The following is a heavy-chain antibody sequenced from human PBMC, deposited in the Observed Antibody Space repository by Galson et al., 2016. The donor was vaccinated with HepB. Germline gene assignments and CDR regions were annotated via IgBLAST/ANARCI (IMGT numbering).Heavy chain of an antibody. CDR3: AKGRADLTDYYYYGMDV. CDR1: GFTLSSNA. J-gene: IGHJ6*02. Sequence: SLRLSCAASGFTLSSNAMSWVRQAPGKGLEWVSAISGSGDSTYYADSVKGRFTISRDNSKNTLYLQMNSLRGEDTAVYYCAKGRADLTDYYYYGMDVWGQGTTVTVSS. V-gene: IGHV3-23*01. D-gene: IGHD4/OR15-4a*01. CDR2: ISGSGDST.